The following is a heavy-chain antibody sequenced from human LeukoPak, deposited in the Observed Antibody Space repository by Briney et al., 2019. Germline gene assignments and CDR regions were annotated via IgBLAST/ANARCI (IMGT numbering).Heavy chain of an antibody. CDR2: IYYSGST. CDR3: ARAVPSYYGMDV. D-gene: IGHD2-2*01. CDR1: GGSISSYY. Sequence: PSETLSLTCTVSGGSISSYYWSWIRQPPGKGLEWIGYIYYSGSTNYNPSLKSRVTISVDTSKNQFSLKLSSVTAADTAVYYCARAVPSYYGMDVWGQGTTVTVSS. V-gene: IGHV4-59*08. J-gene: IGHJ6*02.